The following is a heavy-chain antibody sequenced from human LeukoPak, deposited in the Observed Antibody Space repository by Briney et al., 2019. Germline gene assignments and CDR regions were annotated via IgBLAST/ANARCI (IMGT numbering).Heavy chain of an antibody. Sequence: GGSLRLSCAASGFTFSSYGMHWVRQAPGKGLEWVTFIRYDGSNKYYADSVKGRFTISRDNSKNTLYLRMNSLRAEDTAVYYCAKMSGDYGDYVYYYYYMDVWGKGTTVTISS. D-gene: IGHD4-17*01. CDR1: GFTFSSYG. CDR2: IRYDGSNK. J-gene: IGHJ6*03. V-gene: IGHV3-30*02. CDR3: AKMSGDYGDYVYYYYYMDV.